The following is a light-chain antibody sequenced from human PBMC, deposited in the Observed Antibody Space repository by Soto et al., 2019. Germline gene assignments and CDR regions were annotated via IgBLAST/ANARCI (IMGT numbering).Light chain of an antibody. CDR3: QKYNSATWT. J-gene: IGKJ1*01. V-gene: IGKV1-8*01. CDR2: AAS. CDR1: QGISSY. Sequence: AIRMTQSPSSFSASTGDRVTITCRASQGISSYLAWYQQKPGKAPKLLIYAASTLQSGVPSRFSGSGSGTDFTLTISSLQPEDVATYYCQKYNSATWTVGQGTKGDIK.